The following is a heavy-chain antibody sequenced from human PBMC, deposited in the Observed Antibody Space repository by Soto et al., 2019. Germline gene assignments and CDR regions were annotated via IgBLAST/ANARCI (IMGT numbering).Heavy chain of an antibody. CDR3: AKDRVEYYDFWSGYFDV. CDR1: GFTFSSYG. J-gene: IGHJ6*04. CDR2: ISYDGSNK. V-gene: IGHV3-30*18. D-gene: IGHD3-3*01. Sequence: QVQLVESGGGVVQPGRSLRLSCAASGFTFSSYGMHWVRQAPGKGLEWVAVISYDGSNKYDADSVKGRFTISRDNYKNTLYLQMNSLRAEDTAVYYCAKDRVEYYDFWSGYFDVWGKGTTVTVSS.